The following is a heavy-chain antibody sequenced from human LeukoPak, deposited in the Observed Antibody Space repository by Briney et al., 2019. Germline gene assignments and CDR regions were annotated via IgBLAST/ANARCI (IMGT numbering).Heavy chain of an antibody. CDR3: ARDTDIVATIAIDY. Sequence: ASVKVSCKASGYTFTSYGISLVRQAPARGLEWMGVINAYNGNTNNSHELHGRGTITTDTSTSTAYMELRSLRSDDTAVYYRARDTDIVATIAIDYWGQGTLITVSS. D-gene: IGHD5-12*01. V-gene: IGHV1-18*01. CDR2: INAYNGNT. CDR1: GYTFTSYG. J-gene: IGHJ4*02.